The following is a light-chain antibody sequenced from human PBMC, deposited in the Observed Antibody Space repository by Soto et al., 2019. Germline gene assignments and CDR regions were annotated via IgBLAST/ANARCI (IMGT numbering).Light chain of an antibody. CDR1: QSISSY. Sequence: DIQMTQSPSSLSASVGDRVTITCRASQSISSYLNWYQQKPGKAPKLLIYAAPSLQSGVPSRFSGSRSGTDFTLTISSLQPEDFATYYCQQSYSTPRTFGQGTKLEIK. CDR2: AAP. J-gene: IGKJ2*01. V-gene: IGKV1-39*01. CDR3: QQSYSTPRT.